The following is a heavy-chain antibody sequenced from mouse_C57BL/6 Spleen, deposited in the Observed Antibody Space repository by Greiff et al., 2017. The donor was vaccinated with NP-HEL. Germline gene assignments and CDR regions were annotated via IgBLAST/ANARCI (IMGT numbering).Heavy chain of an antibody. CDR3: AREVDSSAGYFDV. CDR2: INPSSGYT. CDR1: GYTFTSYT. J-gene: IGHJ1*03. V-gene: IGHV1-4*01. Sequence: QVQLKESGAELARPGASVKMSCKASGYTFTSYTMHWVKQRPGQGLEWIGYINPSSGYTKYNQKFKDKATLTADKSSSTAYMQLSSLTSEDSAVYYCAREVDSSAGYFDVWGTGTTVTVSS. D-gene: IGHD3-2*02.